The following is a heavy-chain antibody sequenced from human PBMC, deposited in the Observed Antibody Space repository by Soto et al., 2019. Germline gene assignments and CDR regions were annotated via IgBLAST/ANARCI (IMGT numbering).Heavy chain of an antibody. CDR2: ISSSSSYI. V-gene: IGHV3-21*04. CDR1: GFTFSSYS. CDR3: AKGSKFQIFQVPFDL. J-gene: IGHJ4*02. D-gene: IGHD3-9*01. Sequence: PGGSLRLSCAASGFTFSSYSMNWVRQAPGKGLEWVSSISSSSSYIYYADSVKGRFTISRDNSNNTLFLQMNSLRFEDTAVYYCAKGSKFQIFQVPFDLWGQGTPVTVSS.